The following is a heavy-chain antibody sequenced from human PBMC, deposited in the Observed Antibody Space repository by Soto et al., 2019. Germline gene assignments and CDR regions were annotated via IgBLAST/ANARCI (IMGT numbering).Heavy chain of an antibody. D-gene: IGHD1-26*01. Sequence: SETLSLTCTVSGGSISSGDYYWSWIRQPPGKGLEWIGYIYYSGSTNYNPSLKSRVTISVDTSKNQFSLKLTSVTAADTAVYYCARRYGGNFDYWGQGTLVTVSS. CDR2: IYYSGST. V-gene: IGHV4-61*08. J-gene: IGHJ4*02. CDR3: ARRYGGNFDY. CDR1: GGSISSGDYY.